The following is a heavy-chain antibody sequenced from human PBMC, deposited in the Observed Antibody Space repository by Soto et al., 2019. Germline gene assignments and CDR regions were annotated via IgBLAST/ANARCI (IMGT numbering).Heavy chain of an antibody. J-gene: IGHJ5*01. D-gene: IGHD2-15*01. CDR3: ARGGYCSGGSCSGGFDS. CDR2: IYQTGNT. CDR1: GVSLTTNNW. Sequence: QVQLQESGPGLVKPSETLSLTCAVSGVSLTTNNWWTWVRQAPGKGLEWVGGIYQTGNTNYNPSLNSRVIASLDTSQNQFFLKLTSVTAADTSIYYCARGGYCSGGSCSGGFDSWGQGTLVTVSS. V-gene: IGHV4-4*02.